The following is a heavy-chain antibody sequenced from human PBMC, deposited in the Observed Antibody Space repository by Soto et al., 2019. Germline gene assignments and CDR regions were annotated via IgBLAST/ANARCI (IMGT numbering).Heavy chain of an antibody. Sequence: QVQLVQSGAEVKKPGSSVKVSSKASGGTFSSYTISWVRQAPGQGLEWMGRIIPILGIANDAQKFQGRDTITGDKSTSTAYMELSSLRSEDTAVYYCARGDCSGGSCYGGDYWGQGTLVTVSS. CDR3: ARGDCSGGSCYGGDY. CDR2: IIPILGIA. CDR1: GGTFSSYT. J-gene: IGHJ4*02. V-gene: IGHV1-69*02. D-gene: IGHD2-15*01.